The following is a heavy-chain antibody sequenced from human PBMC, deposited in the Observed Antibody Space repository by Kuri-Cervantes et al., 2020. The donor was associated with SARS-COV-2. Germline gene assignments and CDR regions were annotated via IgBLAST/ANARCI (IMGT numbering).Heavy chain of an antibody. Sequence: GGSLRLSCAASGFTFSSYGMHWVRQAPGKGLEWVAFIRYGGSNKYYADYVKGRFTISRDNSKNTLYLQMNSLRAEDTAVYYCAREGAYDFWSIDYWGQGTLVTVSS. J-gene: IGHJ4*02. V-gene: IGHV3-30*02. D-gene: IGHD3-3*01. CDR2: IRYGGSNK. CDR3: AREGAYDFWSIDY. CDR1: GFTFSSYG.